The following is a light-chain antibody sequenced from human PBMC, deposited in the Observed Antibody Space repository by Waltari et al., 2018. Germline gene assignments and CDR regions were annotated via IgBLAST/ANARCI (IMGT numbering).Light chain of an antibody. CDR2: DDG. V-gene: IGLV3-21*03. CDR1: NIGSTT. CDR3: QVWDSSSDHVV. J-gene: IGLJ2*01. Sequence: SYVLTQPPSVSVAPGKTARITCGGDNIGSTTVHWCQQKPGQAPVLVVYDDGDRPSGFPERFSGSNSGNTATLTISRVEAGDEADYYCQVWDSSSDHVVFGGGTKLTVL.